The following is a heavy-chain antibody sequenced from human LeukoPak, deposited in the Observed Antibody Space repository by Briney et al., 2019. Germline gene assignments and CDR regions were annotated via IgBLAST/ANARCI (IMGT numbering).Heavy chain of an antibody. CDR2: IWYDGSNK. CDR1: GFTFSSYG. J-gene: IGHJ4*02. Sequence: QTGGSLRLSCAASGFTFSSYGMHWVRQAPGKGLEWVAVIWYDGSNKYYADSVKGRFTISRDNSKNTLYLQMNSLRAEDTAVYYCARGGSSWYLDYFDYWGQGTLVTV. D-gene: IGHD6-13*01. CDR3: ARGGSSWYLDYFDY. V-gene: IGHV3-33*01.